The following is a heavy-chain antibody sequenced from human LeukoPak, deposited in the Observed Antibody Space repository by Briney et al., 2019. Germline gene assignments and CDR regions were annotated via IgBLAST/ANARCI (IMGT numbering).Heavy chain of an antibody. CDR1: GGSISSGGYS. Sequence: PSETLSLTCTVSGGSISSGGYSWSWIRQPPGKGLEWIGYIYYSGSTYYNPSLKSRVTISVDTSKNQFSLKLSSVTAADTAVYYCARHNWNYWVDYWGQGTLVTVSS. J-gene: IGHJ4*02. CDR3: ARHNWNYWVDY. D-gene: IGHD1-7*01. V-gene: IGHV4-30-4*07. CDR2: IYYSGST.